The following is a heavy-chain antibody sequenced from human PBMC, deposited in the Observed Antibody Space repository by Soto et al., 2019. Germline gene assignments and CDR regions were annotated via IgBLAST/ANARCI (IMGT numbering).Heavy chain of an antibody. J-gene: IGHJ4*02. CDR2: ISGSGGST. Sequence: RGSLRLSCAASGFTFSSYAMSWGHQAPGKXLEWVSAISGSGGSTYYADSVKGRFTISRDNSKNTLYLQMNSLRAEDTAVYYCAKPPGADYTDSSGYHDYWGQGTLHTVSS. D-gene: IGHD3-22*01. CDR1: GFTFSSYA. CDR3: AKPPGADYTDSSGYHDY. V-gene: IGHV3-23*01.